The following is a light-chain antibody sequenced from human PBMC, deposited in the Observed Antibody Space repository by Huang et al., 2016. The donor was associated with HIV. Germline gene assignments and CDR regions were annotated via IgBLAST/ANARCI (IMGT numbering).Light chain of an antibody. CDR2: EVS. Sequence: DIVMTQTPLSLSVTPGQPASISCKSSQSLLHSDGETYLYWYLHKPGQSPQLLIYEVSNRFCGVPDRFSGSGAGTDFTLRISRVEAEDVGVYYCMQRTQRPLTFGGGTKVEIK. CDR3: MQRTQRPLT. J-gene: IGKJ4*01. CDR1: QSLLHSDGETY. V-gene: IGKV2D-29*02.